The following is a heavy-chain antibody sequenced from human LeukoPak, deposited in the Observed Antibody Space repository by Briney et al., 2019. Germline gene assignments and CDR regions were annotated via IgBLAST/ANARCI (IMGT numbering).Heavy chain of an antibody. Sequence: SETLSLTCAVYGGSFMGYYWSWIRQPPGKGLEWIGEINHSGSTNYNPSLKSRVTISVDTSKNQFSLKLSSVTAADTAVYYCARDRSYSAPLDYWGQGTLVTVSS. CDR1: GGSFMGYY. CDR2: INHSGST. J-gene: IGHJ4*02. CDR3: ARDRSYSAPLDY. D-gene: IGHD1-26*01. V-gene: IGHV4-34*01.